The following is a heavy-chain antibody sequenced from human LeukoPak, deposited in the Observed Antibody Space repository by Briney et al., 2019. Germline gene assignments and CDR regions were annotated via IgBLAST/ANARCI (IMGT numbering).Heavy chain of an antibody. V-gene: IGHV1-24*01. CDR2: FDPEDGET. D-gene: IGHD6-19*01. CDR3: ARAHLGGWYGGPKFGTQGFYFDY. Sequence: ASVKVSCKVSGYTLTELSMHWVRQAPGKGLEWMGGFDPEDGETIYAQKFQGRVTMTRDMSTSTVYMELSSLRSEDTAVYYCARAHLGGWYGGPKFGTQGFYFDYWGQGTLVTVSS. CDR1: GYTLTELS. J-gene: IGHJ4*02.